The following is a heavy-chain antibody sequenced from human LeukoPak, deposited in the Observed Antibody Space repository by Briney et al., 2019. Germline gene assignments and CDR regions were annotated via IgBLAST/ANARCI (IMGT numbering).Heavy chain of an antibody. V-gene: IGHV4-59*08. D-gene: IGHD1-20*01. CDR3: ARGVSITGTTWDVVDY. J-gene: IGHJ4*02. Sequence: SETLSLTCTVSGGSISSYYWSWIRQPPGKGLEWMGYIYYSGSTNYNPSLKSRVTISVDTSKNQFSLKLGSVTAADTAVYYCARGVSITGTTWDVVDYWGQGTLVTVSS. CDR2: IYYSGST. CDR1: GGSISSYY.